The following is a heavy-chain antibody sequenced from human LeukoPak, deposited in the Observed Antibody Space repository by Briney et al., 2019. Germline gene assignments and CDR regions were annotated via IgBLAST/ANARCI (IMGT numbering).Heavy chain of an antibody. V-gene: IGHV3-48*01. Sequence: PGGSLRLSCTTSGFTFGDYGMNWVRQAPGKGLEWVSYISSSSSTIYYADSVKGRFTISRDNAKNSLYLQMNSLRAEDTAVYYCAGFPKEHIVVVTDNIDPWGQGTLVTVSS. CDR1: GFTFGDYG. CDR2: ISSSSSTI. CDR3: AGFPKEHIVVVTDNIDP. J-gene: IGHJ5*02. D-gene: IGHD2-21*02.